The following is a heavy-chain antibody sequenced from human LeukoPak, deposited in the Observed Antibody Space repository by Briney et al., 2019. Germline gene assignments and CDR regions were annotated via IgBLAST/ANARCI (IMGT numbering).Heavy chain of an antibody. D-gene: IGHD6-13*01. CDR3: ARDLAAITY. CDR2: IFYSGGT. J-gene: IGHJ4*02. Sequence: PSETLSLTCTVSGGSINTPNYYWGWIRQTPGKGLEWIGNIFYSGGTYYSPSLTSRVTISLDTSRNQFSLKLNSVTAADTAVYYCARDLAAITYWGQGTLVTVSS. CDR1: GGSINTPNYY. V-gene: IGHV4-39*07.